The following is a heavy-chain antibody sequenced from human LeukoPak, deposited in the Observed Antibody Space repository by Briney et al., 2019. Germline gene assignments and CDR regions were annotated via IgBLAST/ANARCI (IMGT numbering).Heavy chain of an antibody. CDR1: GYTFTGYY. V-gene: IGHV1-2*02. CDR2: INPNSGGT. D-gene: IGHD2-8*01. Sequence: ASVKVSCKASGYTFTGYYMHWVRQAPGQGLEWMGWINPNSGGTNYAQKFQGRVTMTRDTSISTAYMELSRLRSDDTAVYYCARDLMVYQRYYYYMDVWGKGTTVTASS. CDR3: ARDLMVYQRYYYYMDV. J-gene: IGHJ6*03.